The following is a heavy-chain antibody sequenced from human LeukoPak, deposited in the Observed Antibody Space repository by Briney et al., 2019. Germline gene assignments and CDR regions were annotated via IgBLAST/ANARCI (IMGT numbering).Heavy chain of an antibody. J-gene: IGHJ4*02. CDR3: ARSYYDVLTGYGEVDY. CDR2: ISYDGSNK. V-gene: IGHV3-30*04. Sequence: PGGSLRLSCAASGFTFSNYAMHWVRQAPGKGLEWVAVISYDGSNKYYADSVKGRFTISRDNSKNTLYLQMNSLRAGDTAVYYCARSYYDVLTGYGEVDYWGQGTLVTVSS. D-gene: IGHD3-9*01. CDR1: GFTFSNYA.